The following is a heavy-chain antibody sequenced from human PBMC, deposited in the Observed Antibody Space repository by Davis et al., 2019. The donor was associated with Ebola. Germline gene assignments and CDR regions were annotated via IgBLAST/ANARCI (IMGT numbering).Heavy chain of an antibody. V-gene: IGHV1-2*04. CDR1: GYTFTSYY. J-gene: IGHJ5*02. Sequence: ASVKVSCKASGYTFTSYYIHWVRQAPGQGLEWMGIINPSGGSTNYAQKFQGWVTMTRDTSISTAYMELSRLRSDDTAVYYCARGGAARNNWFDPWGQGTLVTVSS. CDR2: INPSGGST. CDR3: ARGGAARNNWFDP. D-gene: IGHD6-6*01.